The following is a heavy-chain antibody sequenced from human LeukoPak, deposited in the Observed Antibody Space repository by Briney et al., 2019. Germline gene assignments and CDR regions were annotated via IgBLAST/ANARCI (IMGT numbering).Heavy chain of an antibody. D-gene: IGHD6-6*01. V-gene: IGHV3-9*01. J-gene: IGHJ4*02. CDR2: ISWNSGSI. CDR1: GFTFSSYA. CDR3: AKDSERIAVRPEN. Sequence: PGGSLRLSCAASGFTFSSYAMSWVRQAPGKGLEWVSGISWNSGSIGYADSVKGRFTISRDNAKNSLYLQMNSLRAEDTALYYCAKDSERIAVRPENWGQGTLVTVSS.